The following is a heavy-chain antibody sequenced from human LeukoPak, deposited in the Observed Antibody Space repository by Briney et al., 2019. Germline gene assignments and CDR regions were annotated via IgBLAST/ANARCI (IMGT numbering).Heavy chain of an antibody. CDR2: ISSSGSTI. V-gene: IGHV3-48*03. CDR3: ARYSSWLYYYCMDV. Sequence: GGSLRLYCAASGFTFSSYEMNWVRQAPGKGLEWVSYISSSGSTIYYADSVKGRFTISRDNAKNSLYLQMNSLRGEDTAVYYCARYSSWLYYYCMDVWGKGTTVTVSS. J-gene: IGHJ6*04. CDR1: GFTFSSYE. D-gene: IGHD6-13*01.